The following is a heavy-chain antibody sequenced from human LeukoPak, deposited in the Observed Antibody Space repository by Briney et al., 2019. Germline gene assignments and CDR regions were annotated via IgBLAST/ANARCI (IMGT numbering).Heavy chain of an antibody. CDR2: ISYGGGIK. Sequence: GESLRLSCAASGFTFSSFPMHWVRQAPGKGLEWVAMISYGGGIKFYADSVKGRFTISRDKSKSTLYVQMNSLRVEDTAIYYCAREGEGGDFDYWGQGTLVTVSS. CDR3: AREGEGGDFDY. CDR1: GFTFSSFP. J-gene: IGHJ4*02. V-gene: IGHV3-30-3*01. D-gene: IGHD3-16*01.